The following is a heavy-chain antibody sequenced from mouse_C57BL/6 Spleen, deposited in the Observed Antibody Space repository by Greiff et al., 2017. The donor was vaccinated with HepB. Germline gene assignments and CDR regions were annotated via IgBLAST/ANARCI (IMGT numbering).Heavy chain of an antibody. CDR2: INPSNGGT. Sequence: QQSCKASGYTFTSYWMHWVKQRPGQGLEWIGNINPSNGGTNYNEKFKSKATLTVDKSSSTAYMQLSSLTSEDSAVYYCARDTTPYYFDYWGQGTTLTVSS. CDR1: GYTFTSYW. D-gene: IGHD1-1*01. J-gene: IGHJ2*01. CDR3: ARDTTPYYFDY. V-gene: IGHV1-53*01.